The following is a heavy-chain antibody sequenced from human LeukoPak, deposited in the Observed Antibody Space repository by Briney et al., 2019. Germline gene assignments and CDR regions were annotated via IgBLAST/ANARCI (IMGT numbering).Heavy chain of an antibody. V-gene: IGHV4-30-4*01. CDR1: GGSISSGDYY. CDR3: ARGLARFHGSASDY. CDR2: IYYSGSA. Sequence: SQTLSLTCTVSGGSISSGDYYWSWIRQPPGKGLEWIGYIYYSGSAYYNPSLKSRVTISVDTSKNHFSLKLSSVTAADTAVYYCARGLARFHGSASDYWGQGALVTVSS. D-gene: IGHD2-2*03. J-gene: IGHJ4*02.